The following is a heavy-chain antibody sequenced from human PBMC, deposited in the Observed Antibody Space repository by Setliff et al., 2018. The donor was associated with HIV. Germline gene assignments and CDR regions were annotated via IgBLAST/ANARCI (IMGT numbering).Heavy chain of an antibody. V-gene: IGHV3-74*01. CDR3: VRAPPNSEY. CDR2: INTDGTIT. J-gene: IGHJ4*02. Sequence: GGSLRLSCAASGFTFTSYWMHWVRQAPGKGLLWVSRINTDGTITDHADSVKGRFTISRDNAENTVFLQMNSLTAEDTAVYFCVRAPPNSEYWGRGTLVTVSS. CDR1: GFTFTSYW.